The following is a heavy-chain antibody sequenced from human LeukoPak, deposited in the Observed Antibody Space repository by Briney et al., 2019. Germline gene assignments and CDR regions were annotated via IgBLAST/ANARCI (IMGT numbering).Heavy chain of an antibody. D-gene: IGHD1-26*01. CDR2: IYYSGST. V-gene: IGHV4-59*01. CDR3: ARDSGSYCIDY. J-gene: IGHJ4*02. CDR1: GGSISSYY. Sequence: SETLSLTCTVSGGSISSYYWSWIRQPPGKGLEWIEYIYYSGSTNYNPSLKSRVTISVDTSKNQFSLKLSSVTAADTAVYYCARDSGSYCIDYWGQGTLVTVSS.